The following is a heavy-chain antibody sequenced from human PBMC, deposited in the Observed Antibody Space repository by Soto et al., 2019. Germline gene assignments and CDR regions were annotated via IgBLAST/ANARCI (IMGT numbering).Heavy chain of an antibody. D-gene: IGHD3-3*01. CDR2: ISYDSSEI. V-gene: IGHV3-30*01. CDR1: GFTFSNNA. CDR3: AIARVADSSLDH. J-gene: IGHJ4*01. Sequence: VGSLRLSCVGSGFTFSNNAMHWVRQAPGKGLEWVVFISYDSSEIFYADSVKGRFTISRYNPENTLFLHMNSPRADDTAVYYCAIARVADSSLDHWGQGILVTVSS.